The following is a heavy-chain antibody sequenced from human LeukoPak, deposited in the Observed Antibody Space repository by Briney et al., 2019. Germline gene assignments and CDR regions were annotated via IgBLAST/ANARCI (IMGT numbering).Heavy chain of an antibody. CDR2: IYHGGST. CDR3: ARGEEHGSGTVHFDY. V-gene: IGHV4-4*02. CDR1: GGSISSSNW. D-gene: IGHD3-10*01. J-gene: IGHJ4*02. Sequence: SETLSLTCAVSGGSISSSNWWRWVRQPPGKGLEWIGEIYHGGSTNYNPSLKSRVTMSVDKSKNQFSLELSSVTAADTAVYYCARGEEHGSGTVHFDYWGQGILVTVSS.